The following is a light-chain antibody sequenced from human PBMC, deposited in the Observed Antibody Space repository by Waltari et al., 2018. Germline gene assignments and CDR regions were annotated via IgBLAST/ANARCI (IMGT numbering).Light chain of an antibody. J-gene: IGLJ1*01. CDR3: SSYTTSSTYV. CDR1: TSYISGYNY. Sequence: QSALTQPASVSGSPGQSITISCTGSTSYISGYNYVSWYQQHPGKAPKLVIFDVNYRPSGVSLRFSGSKSGNTASLTISGLQAEDEGDYYCSSYTTSSTYVFGTGTKVTVL. CDR2: DVN. V-gene: IGLV2-14*03.